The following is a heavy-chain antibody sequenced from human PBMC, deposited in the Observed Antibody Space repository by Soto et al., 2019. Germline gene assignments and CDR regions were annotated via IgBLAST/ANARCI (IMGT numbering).Heavy chain of an antibody. D-gene: IGHD2-2*01. CDR1: GFTFSSYA. J-gene: IGHJ6*02. CDR2: ISYDGSNK. Sequence: GGSLRRSCAASGFTFSSYAMHGVRQAPGKGLEWVAVISYDGSNKYYADSVKGRFTISRDNPKNTLYLQMNSLRAEDTAVYYCARDLVIDYYYYYGMDVWGQGTTVTVSS. CDR3: ARDLVIDYYYYYGMDV. V-gene: IGHV3-30-3*01.